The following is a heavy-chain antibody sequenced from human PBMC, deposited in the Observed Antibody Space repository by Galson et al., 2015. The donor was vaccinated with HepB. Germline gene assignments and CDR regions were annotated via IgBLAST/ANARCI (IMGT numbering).Heavy chain of an antibody. Sequence: SVKVSCKASGSTFTSYGITWVGQAPGQGLGWMGGISAYNGKTNYAQKFRVRVTGTTETSTSTAYRELRSLKSADTAVYYCARPSHSGYDSFNYYYYGMDVWGQGTTVTASS. J-gene: IGHJ6*02. CDR3: ARPSHSGYDSFNYYYYGMDV. V-gene: IGHV1-18*01. CDR1: GSTFTSYG. CDR2: ISAYNGKT. D-gene: IGHD5-12*01.